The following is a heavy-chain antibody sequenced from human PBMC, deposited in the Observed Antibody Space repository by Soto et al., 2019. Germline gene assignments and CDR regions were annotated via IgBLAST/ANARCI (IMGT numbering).Heavy chain of an antibody. CDR3: AKDLRPDGRYDLDY. V-gene: IGHV3-23*01. D-gene: IGHD1-1*01. CDR2: MVGDGSSW. CDR1: GFNFRIYA. Sequence: EVQLLESGGGLAQAGGSLRLSCAASGFNFRIYAMNWVRQAPGKGLEWVSVMVGDGSSWDYADSVRGRFTISRDNYKHTLYLQINSLSAEDTAVYYCAKDLRPDGRYDLDYWGQGTLVTVSS. J-gene: IGHJ4*02.